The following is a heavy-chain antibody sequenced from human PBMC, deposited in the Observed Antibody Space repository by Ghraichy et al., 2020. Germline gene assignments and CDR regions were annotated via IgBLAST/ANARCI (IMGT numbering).Heavy chain of an antibody. CDR2: MNPNNGSA. CDR1: GYTFASFD. V-gene: IGHV1-8*01. J-gene: IGHJ5*02. D-gene: IGHD5-12*01. Sequence: ASVKVSCKTSGYTFASFDINWVRQAPGQGLEWMGWMNPNNGSAANIEKLQGRVTMTRNISLNTAYLEVSGLTFEDTAVYYCTRRRAGRLCSRGKCSMTEWLDPWGQGTPVTGSP. CDR3: TRRRAGRLCSRGKCSMTEWLDP.